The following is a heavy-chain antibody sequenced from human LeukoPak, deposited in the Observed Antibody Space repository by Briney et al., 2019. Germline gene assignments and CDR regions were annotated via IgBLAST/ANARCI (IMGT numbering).Heavy chain of an antibody. Sequence: SETLSLTCTVSGGSISSYYWSWIRQPPGKGLEWIGYIYYSGSTNYNPSLKGRVTISVDTSKNQFSLKLSSVTAADTAVYYCAREFIAVAGHDAFDIWGQGTMVTVSS. CDR3: AREFIAVAGHDAFDI. J-gene: IGHJ3*02. D-gene: IGHD6-19*01. V-gene: IGHV4-59*01. CDR2: IYYSGST. CDR1: GGSISSYY.